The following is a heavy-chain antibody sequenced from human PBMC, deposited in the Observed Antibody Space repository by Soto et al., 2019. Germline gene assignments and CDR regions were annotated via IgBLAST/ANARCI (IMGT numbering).Heavy chain of an antibody. CDR3: ARDKITGLFDY. CDR2: INHSGST. V-gene: IGHV4-34*01. D-gene: IGHD2-8*02. Sequence: QVQLQQWGAGLLKPSETLSLTCAVYGGSFSGYYWTWIRQPPGTGLEWIGEINHSGSTNYNTSLKSRVTISVDTPKNQFSLKLTSVTAADTAVYYCARDKITGLFDYWGQGTLVTVSS. CDR1: GGSFSGYY. J-gene: IGHJ4*02.